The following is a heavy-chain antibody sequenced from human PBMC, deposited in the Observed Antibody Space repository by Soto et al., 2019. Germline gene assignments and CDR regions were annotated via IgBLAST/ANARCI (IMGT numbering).Heavy chain of an antibody. J-gene: IGHJ4*02. Sequence: SETLSLTCTVSGGSISSYYWSWIRQPPGKGLEWIGYIYYSGSTNYNPSLKSRVTISVDTSKNQFSLKLSSVTAADTAVYYCEMESIAARTDYWGQGTLVTVSS. CDR1: GGSISSYY. D-gene: IGHD6-6*01. V-gene: IGHV4-59*08. CDR3: EMESIAARTDY. CDR2: IYYSGST.